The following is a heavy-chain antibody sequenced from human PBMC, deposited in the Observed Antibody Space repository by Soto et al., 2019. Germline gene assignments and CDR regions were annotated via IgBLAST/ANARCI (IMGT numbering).Heavy chain of an antibody. V-gene: IGHV1-18*01. CDR1: GYTFTSYD. CDR2: ISAYNGNT. Sequence: ASVKVSCKASGYTFTSYDISWVRQAPGQGLEWMGWISAYNGNTNYAQKHQGRDNMTTDTSTSTAYMELRNLRSDDTAVYYCARFSASMLVDYWGQGTLVTVSS. J-gene: IGHJ4*02. D-gene: IGHD3-10*02. CDR3: ARFSASMLVDY.